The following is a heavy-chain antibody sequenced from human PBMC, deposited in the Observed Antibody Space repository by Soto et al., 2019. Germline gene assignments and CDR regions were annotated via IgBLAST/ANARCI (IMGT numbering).Heavy chain of an antibody. D-gene: IGHD1-26*01. CDR3: ARGLEQSNPVGYDY. V-gene: IGHV1-69*01. J-gene: IGHJ4*02. CDR1: GGTFSSYA. Sequence: QVQLVQSGAEVKKPGSSVKVSCKASGGTFSSYAISWVRQAPGQGLEWMGGIIPIFGTANYAQKYQGRVTITADESTSTAYMELSILRSEDTAVYYCARGLEQSNPVGYDYWGQGTLVTVS. CDR2: IIPIFGTA.